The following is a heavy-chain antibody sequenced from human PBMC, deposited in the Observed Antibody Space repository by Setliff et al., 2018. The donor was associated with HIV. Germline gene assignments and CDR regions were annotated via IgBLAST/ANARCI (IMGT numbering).Heavy chain of an antibody. J-gene: IGHJ5*02. Sequence: LETLSLTCTVSGGSISSYYWSWIRQPAGKGLEWIGRIYTSGSTNYNPSLKSRVTMSVDTSKNQFSLKLSSVTAADTAVYYCARDSGALLGFGENENWFDPWGKGTLVTVSS. V-gene: IGHV4-4*07. CDR3: ARDSGALLGFGENENWFDP. D-gene: IGHD3-10*01. CDR2: IYTSGST. CDR1: GGSISSYY.